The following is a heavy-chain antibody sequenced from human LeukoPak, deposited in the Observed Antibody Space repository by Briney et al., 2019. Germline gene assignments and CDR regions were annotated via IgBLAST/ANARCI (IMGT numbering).Heavy chain of an antibody. CDR1: GGSISSGVYY. D-gene: IGHD2-2*01. CDR2: ISHSGST. V-gene: IGHV4-30-2*01. CDR3: ARNWGYCSTTTCRYFDP. Sequence: SETLSLTCTVSGGSISSGVYYWSWIRQPPGKGLEWIGYISHSGSTSYSPSLTGRVTISVDRSENQFSLKLISVTAADTAMYYCARNWGYCSTTTCRYFDPWGQGTLVTVSS. J-gene: IGHJ5*02.